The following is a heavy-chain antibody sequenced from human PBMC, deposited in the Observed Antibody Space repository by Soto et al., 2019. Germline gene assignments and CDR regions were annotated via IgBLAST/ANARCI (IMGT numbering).Heavy chain of an antibody. J-gene: IGHJ4*02. Sequence: PGGSLRLSCAASGFTFGSYAMNWVRQTQEKGLEWVSSISSTSSYTHYSDSVKGRFTISRDNANNSLFLQMSSLRAEDTATYYCARDLALAGNYWGQGVLVTVS. CDR1: GFTFGSYA. CDR2: ISSTSSYT. D-gene: IGHD6-19*01. V-gene: IGHV3-21*01. CDR3: ARDLALAGNY.